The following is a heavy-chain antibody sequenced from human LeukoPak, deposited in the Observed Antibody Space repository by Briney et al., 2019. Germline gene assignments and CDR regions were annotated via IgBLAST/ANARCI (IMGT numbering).Heavy chain of an antibody. CDR3: AKPGDFWSGYPYYFDY. D-gene: IGHD3-3*01. Sequence: GGSLRLSCAASGLTFSNYAMSWVRQAPGKGLEWVAFIRYDGSNKYYADSVKGRFTISRDNSKNTLYLQMNSLRAEDTAVYYCAKPGDFWSGYPYYFDYWGQGTLVTVSS. CDR1: GLTFSNYA. CDR2: IRYDGSNK. V-gene: IGHV3-30*02. J-gene: IGHJ4*02.